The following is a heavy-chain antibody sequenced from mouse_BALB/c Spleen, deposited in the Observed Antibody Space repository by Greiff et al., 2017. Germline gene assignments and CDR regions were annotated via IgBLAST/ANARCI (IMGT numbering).Heavy chain of an antibody. CDR1: GYTFSSYW. D-gene: IGHD1-1*01. V-gene: IGHV1-9*01. CDR2: ILPGSGST. J-gene: IGHJ2*01. Sequence: VKLQESGAELMKPGASVKISCKATGYTFSSYWIEWVKQRPGHGLEWIGEILPGSGSTNYNEKFKGKATFTADTSSNTAYMQLSSLTSEDSAVYYCARRGLLRYFDYWGQGTTLTVSS. CDR3: ARRGLLRYFDY.